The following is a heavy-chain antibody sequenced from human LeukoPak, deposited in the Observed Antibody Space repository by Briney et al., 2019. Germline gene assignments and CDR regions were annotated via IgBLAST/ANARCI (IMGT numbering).Heavy chain of an antibody. J-gene: IGHJ4*02. D-gene: IGHD3-10*01. Sequence: SETLSLTCTVSGGSLSSQYWSWIRQPPGKGLEWVGCIHYSGTSQYNPSLKSRVTISLDTSKNQFSLKVYSVTAADTAVFYCARVRDLVGSGPYYFDFWGQGTPVTVSS. V-gene: IGHV4-59*11. CDR1: GGSLSSQY. CDR3: ARVRDLVGSGPYYFDF. CDR2: IHYSGTS.